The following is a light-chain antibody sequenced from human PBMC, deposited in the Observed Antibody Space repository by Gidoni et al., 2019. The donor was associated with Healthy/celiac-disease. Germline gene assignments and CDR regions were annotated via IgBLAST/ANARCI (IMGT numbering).Light chain of an antibody. J-gene: IGKJ1*01. CDR3: QQSYSTPGT. CDR1: QSISSY. V-gene: IGKV1-39*01. CDR2: AAS. Sequence: DIQMTQSPSSLTASVGDRVTITCRASQSISSYLNWYQQKPGNAPKLLIYAASSLQSGVPSRFSGTGSGTAFTLTIRSLQPEDFATYYCQQSYSTPGTFGQGTKVEIK.